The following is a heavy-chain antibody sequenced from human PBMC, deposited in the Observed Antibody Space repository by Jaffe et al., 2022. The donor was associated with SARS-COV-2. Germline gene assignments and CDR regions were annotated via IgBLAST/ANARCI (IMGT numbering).Heavy chain of an antibody. CDR2: IKQDGSEK. V-gene: IGHV3-7*03. CDR3: ARILGYCSGGSCYGQFGFDY. D-gene: IGHD2-15*01. Sequence: EVQLVESGGGLVQPGGSLRLSCAASGFTFSSYWMSWVRQAPGKGLEWVANIKQDGSEKYYVDSVKGRFTISRDNAKNSLYLQMNSLRAEDTAVYYCARILGYCSGGSCYGQFGFDYWGQGTLVTVSS. CDR1: GFTFSSYW. J-gene: IGHJ4*02.